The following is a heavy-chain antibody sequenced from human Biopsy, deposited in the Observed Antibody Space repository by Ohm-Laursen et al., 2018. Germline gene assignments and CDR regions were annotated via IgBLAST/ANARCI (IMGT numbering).Heavy chain of an antibody. J-gene: IGHJ4*02. CDR1: GFTFSNFN. V-gene: IGHV3-48*01. Sequence: SLRLSCAASGFTFSNFNMNWFRQAPREGLEWVSYISSSSESIYYADSVRGRFTVSRDNAQNSKYLQMNSLRADDTAVYYCATDDYSGDSAYWGQGTLVTVSS. CDR2: ISSSSESI. D-gene: IGHD4-23*01. CDR3: ATDDYSGDSAY.